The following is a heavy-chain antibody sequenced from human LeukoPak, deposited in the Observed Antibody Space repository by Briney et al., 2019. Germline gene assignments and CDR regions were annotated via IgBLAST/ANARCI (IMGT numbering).Heavy chain of an antibody. CDR1: GYSISSGYY. CDR3: ARDNKGVNDY. D-gene: IGHD3-16*01. V-gene: IGHV4-38-2*02. CDR2: IYHSGST. J-gene: IGHJ4*02. Sequence: SETLSLTCTVSGYSISSGYYWGWIRQPPGKGLEWIGSIYHSGSTYYNPSLKSRVTISVDTSKNQFSLKLSSVTAADTAVYYCARDNKGVNDYWGQGTLVTVSS.